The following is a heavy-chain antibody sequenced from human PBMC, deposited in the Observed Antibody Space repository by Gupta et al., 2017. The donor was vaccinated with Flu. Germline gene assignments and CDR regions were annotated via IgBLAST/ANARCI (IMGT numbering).Heavy chain of an antibody. D-gene: IGHD3-10*01. J-gene: IGHJ4*02. CDR2: IYYSGST. CDR1: GGSISSYY. CDR3: ARGSITMVRGVIDRGKLFDY. V-gene: IGHV4-59*01. Sequence: QESGPGLVKPSETLSLTCTVSGGSISSYYWSWIRQPPGKGLEWIGYIYYSGSTNYNPSLKSRVTISVDTSKNQFSLKLSSVTAADTAVYYCARGSITMVRGVIDRGKLFDYWGQGTLVTVSS.